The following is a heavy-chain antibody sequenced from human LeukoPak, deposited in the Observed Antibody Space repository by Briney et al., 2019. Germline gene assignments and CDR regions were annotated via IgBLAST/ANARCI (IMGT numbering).Heavy chain of an antibody. CDR2: VNSDGTIT. Sequence: GGSLRLSCAASGFTFSSHWMHWVRQGPGKGLVWVARVNSDGTITDYADFVKGRFTTSRDNARNTLVLQMNSLRAEDTAVYYCARDPGVGSGYYKNDCFDIWGQGTMVIVSA. V-gene: IGHV3-74*01. J-gene: IGHJ3*02. CDR1: GFTFSSHW. CDR3: ARDPGVGSGYYKNDCFDI. D-gene: IGHD3-22*01.